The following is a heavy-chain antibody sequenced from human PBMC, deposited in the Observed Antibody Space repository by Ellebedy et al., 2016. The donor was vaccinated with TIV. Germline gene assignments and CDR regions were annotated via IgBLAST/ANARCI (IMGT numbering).Heavy chain of an antibody. CDR1: GFTFSNFA. D-gene: IGHD5-12*01. Sequence: GESLKISXAASGFTFSNFAMNWVRQAPGKGLEWVSTISGGGYTTYYADSVQGRFTISRDNSKNTLYLQMNSLRAEDTAVYYCARDRRGYDPKYYFDYWGQGTLVTVSS. J-gene: IGHJ4*02. V-gene: IGHV3-23*01. CDR3: ARDRRGYDPKYYFDY. CDR2: ISGGGYTT.